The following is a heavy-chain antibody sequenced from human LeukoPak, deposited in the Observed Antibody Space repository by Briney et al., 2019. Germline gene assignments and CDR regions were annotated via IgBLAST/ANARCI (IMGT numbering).Heavy chain of an antibody. CDR3: ARARFGELHPDIDY. V-gene: IGHV1-2*02. J-gene: IGHJ4*02. CDR2: INPNSGGT. CDR1: GYTFTGYY. D-gene: IGHD3-10*01. Sequence: ASVKVSCKASGYTFTGYYMHWVRQAPGQGLEWMGWINPNSGGTNYAQKFQGRVTMTRDTSISTAYMELSRLRSDDTAVYYCARARFGELHPDIDYWGQGTLVTVSS.